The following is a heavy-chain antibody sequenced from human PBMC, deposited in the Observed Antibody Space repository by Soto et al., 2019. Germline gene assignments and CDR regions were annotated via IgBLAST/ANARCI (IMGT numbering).Heavy chain of an antibody. V-gene: IGHV4-31*03. CDR2: IYYSGST. CDR3: ARDSGVYGAYFDY. Sequence: QVQLQESGPGLVKPSQTLSLTCTVSGGSISSGGYYWSWIRQHPGKGLEWIGYIYYSGSTYYNPSLKSRVXXPXDXFKNQFSLKLSSVTAADTAVYYCARDSGVYGAYFDYWGQGTLVTVSS. CDR1: GGSISSGGYY. D-gene: IGHD4-17*01. J-gene: IGHJ4*02.